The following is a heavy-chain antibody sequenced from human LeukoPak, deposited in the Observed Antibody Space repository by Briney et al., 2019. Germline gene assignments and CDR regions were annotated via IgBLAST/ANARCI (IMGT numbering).Heavy chain of an antibody. D-gene: IGHD6-13*01. CDR2: ISYDGSNK. CDR3: AKLSSHDAFDI. CDR1: GFTFSSYG. V-gene: IGHV3-30*18. Sequence: GGSLRLSCAASGFTFSSYGVHWVRQAPGKGLEWVAVISYDGSNKYYADSVKGRFTISRDNSKNTLYLQMNSLRAEDTAVYYCAKLSSHDAFDIWGQGTMVTVSS. J-gene: IGHJ3*02.